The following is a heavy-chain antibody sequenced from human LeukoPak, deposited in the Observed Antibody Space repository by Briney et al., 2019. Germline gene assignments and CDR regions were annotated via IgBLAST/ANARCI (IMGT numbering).Heavy chain of an antibody. J-gene: IGHJ5*02. V-gene: IGHV4-31*03. CDR1: GGSISSGGYY. CDR3: ARDGRYCSTTSCQGWFDP. Sequence: SQTLSLTCSVSGGSISSGGYYWNWIRQHPGKGLEWIGYIYHSGSTNYNPSLKSRVTISVDTSKNQFSLKLNSVTAADTAVYYCARDGRYCSTTSCQGWFDPWGQGTLVTVSS. D-gene: IGHD2-2*01. CDR2: IYHSGST.